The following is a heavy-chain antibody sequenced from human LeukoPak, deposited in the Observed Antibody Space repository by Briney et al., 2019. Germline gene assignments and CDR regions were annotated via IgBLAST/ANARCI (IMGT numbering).Heavy chain of an antibody. CDR3: ARVLWGPAAQTYYYYYYYMDG. D-gene: IGHD2-2*01. Sequence: SETLSLTCTVSGGSISSYYWSWIRQPPGKGLEWIGYIYYSGSANYNPSLTSRVTISVDTSKNQFSLKLSSVTAADTAVYYCARVLWGPAAQTYYYYYYYMDGWGKGTTVTVSS. CDR1: GGSISSYY. J-gene: IGHJ6*03. V-gene: IGHV4-59*01. CDR2: IYYSGSA.